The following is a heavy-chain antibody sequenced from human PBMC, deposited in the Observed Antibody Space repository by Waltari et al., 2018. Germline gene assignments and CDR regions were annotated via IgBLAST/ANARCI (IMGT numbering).Heavy chain of an antibody. Sequence: QLQLQESGPGLVKPSETLSPTFPVSGGSIRGSSNYWGWISQPPGKGLEWIGSLFYSGSTDYNPSLKSRVTISADTSKNQFSLRLSFVTAADTAVYYCAKSGTDYGSGSYYKDWGHGTLVTVAS. J-gene: IGHJ4*01. V-gene: IGHV4-39*01. CDR3: AKSGTDYGSGSYYKD. CDR2: LFYSGST. CDR1: GGSIRGSSNY. D-gene: IGHD3-10*01.